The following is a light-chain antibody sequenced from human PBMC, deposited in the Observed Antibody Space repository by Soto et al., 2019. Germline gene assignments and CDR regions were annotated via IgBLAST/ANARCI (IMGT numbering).Light chain of an antibody. CDR3: SSYAGSNSYV. CDR1: SSDVGGYNY. V-gene: IGLV2-8*01. Sequence: QSVLTQPPSASGSPGQSVTISCTGTSSDVGGYNYVSWYQQHPGKAPKLMIYEVSKRPSGVPDRFSGSKSGNTASLTVSGLQAKDEADYYCSSYAGSNSYVFGTGTKVTVL. CDR2: EVS. J-gene: IGLJ1*01.